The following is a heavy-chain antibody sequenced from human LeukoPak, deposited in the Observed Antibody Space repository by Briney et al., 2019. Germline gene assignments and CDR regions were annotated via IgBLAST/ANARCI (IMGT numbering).Heavy chain of an antibody. V-gene: IGHV5-51*01. CDR2: IYPGDSDT. CDR3: ARESSPPAYGMDV. D-gene: IGHD2-15*01. CDR1: GYSFTNYW. J-gene: IGHJ6*04. Sequence: GESLKISCKGSGYSFTNYWIGWVRQMPGKGLKWVAIIYPGDSDTRYSPSFQGQVTISADKSISTAYLQWSSLKASDTAMYYCARESSPPAYGMDVWGKGTTVTVSS.